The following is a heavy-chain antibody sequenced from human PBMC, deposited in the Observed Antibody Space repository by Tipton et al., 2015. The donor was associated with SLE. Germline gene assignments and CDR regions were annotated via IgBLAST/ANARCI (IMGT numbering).Heavy chain of an antibody. Sequence: GSLRLSCAVYGGSFSGYYWSWIRQPPGKGLEWIGEINHSGSTNYNPSLKSRVTISVDTSKNQFSLKLSSVTAADTAVYYCARGRVAAVYYYYYYYMDVWGKGTTVTVSS. CDR2: INHSGST. CDR3: ARGRVAAVYYYYYYYMDV. D-gene: IGHD6-13*01. J-gene: IGHJ6*03. V-gene: IGHV4-34*01. CDR1: GGSFSGYY.